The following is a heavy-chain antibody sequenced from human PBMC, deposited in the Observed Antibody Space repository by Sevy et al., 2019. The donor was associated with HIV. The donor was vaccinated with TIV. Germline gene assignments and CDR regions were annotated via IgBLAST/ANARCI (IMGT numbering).Heavy chain of an antibody. V-gene: IGHV3-48*03. D-gene: IGHD6-25*01. Sequence: GGSLRLSCAASGFSFTSYEINWVRQAPEKGLEWVSYISSRGTTIYYADSVKGRFTISRANAKYSLFLQMNSLRADDTAVYYCASTGIGLSGLTGAMDVWGQGTTVTVSS. J-gene: IGHJ6*02. CDR3: ASTGIGLSGLTGAMDV. CDR2: ISSRGTTI. CDR1: GFSFTSYE.